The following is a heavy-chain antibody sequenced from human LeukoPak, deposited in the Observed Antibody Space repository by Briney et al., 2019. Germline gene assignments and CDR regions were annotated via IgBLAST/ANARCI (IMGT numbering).Heavy chain of an antibody. CDR3: ARDVGVVPAASDY. V-gene: IGHV3-21*01. J-gene: IGHJ4*02. CDR2: ISSSSYI. D-gene: IGHD2-2*01. Sequence: GGSLRLSCAASGFTFSSYSMNWVRQAPGKGLEWVSSISSSSYIYYADSVKGRFTISRDNAKNSLYLQMNSLRAEDTAVYYCARDVGVVPAASDYWGQGTLVTVSS. CDR1: GFTFSSYS.